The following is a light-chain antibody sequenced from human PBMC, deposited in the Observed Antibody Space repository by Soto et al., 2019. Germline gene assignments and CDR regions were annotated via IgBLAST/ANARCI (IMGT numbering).Light chain of an antibody. V-gene: IGKV1-5*01. Sequence: DIQMTQSPSTLSASVGDRVTITYRASQSISTWLAWYQQKPGKAPKLLIYDASSLESGVPSRFGGGGSGTEFTLTISSLQPDDFATYYCQEGSTLLTFGGGTKVDIK. CDR1: QSISTW. CDR3: QEGSTLLT. CDR2: DAS. J-gene: IGKJ4*01.